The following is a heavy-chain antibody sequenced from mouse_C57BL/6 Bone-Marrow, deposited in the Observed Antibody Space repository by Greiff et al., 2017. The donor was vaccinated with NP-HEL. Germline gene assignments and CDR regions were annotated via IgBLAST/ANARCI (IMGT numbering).Heavy chain of an antibody. CDR1: GYTFTSYW. J-gene: IGHJ2*01. CDR2: IDPSDSYT. CDR3: ARGYYSNSGVYFDY. V-gene: IGHV1-50*01. Sequence: QVQLKQPGAELVKPGASVKLSCKASGYTFTSYWMQWVKQRPGQGLEWIGEIDPSDSYTNYNQKFKGKATLTVDTSSSTAYMQLSSLTSEDSAVYYCARGYYSNSGVYFDYWGQGTTLTVSS. D-gene: IGHD2-5*01.